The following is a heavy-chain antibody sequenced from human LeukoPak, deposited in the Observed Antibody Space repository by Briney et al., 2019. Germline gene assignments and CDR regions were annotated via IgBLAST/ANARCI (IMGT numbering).Heavy chain of an antibody. CDR2: ISYDGSDK. V-gene: IGHV3-30*18. D-gene: IGHD5-18*01. CDR3: VKTTRRTALFQSADY. CDR1: GFTFSTYG. Sequence: TGGSLRLSCAASGFTFSTYGMHWVRQAAGKGLEWVAVISYDGSDKYYADSVKGRFTISRDNSKNTLYLQLNSLRAEDTAVYYCVKTTRRTALFQSADYWGQGTLVTVSS. J-gene: IGHJ4*02.